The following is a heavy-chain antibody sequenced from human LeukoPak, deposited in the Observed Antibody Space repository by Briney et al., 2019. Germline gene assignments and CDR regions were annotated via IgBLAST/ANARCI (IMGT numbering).Heavy chain of an antibody. CDR1: GGSISSYY. CDR3: ARVSYVDFWSGYRPDYYYYMDV. V-gene: IGHV4-59*01. CDR2: IYYSGST. D-gene: IGHD3-3*01. Sequence: SETLSLTCTVSGGSISSYYWSWIRQPPGKGLEWIGYIYYSGSTNYNPSLKSRVTISVDTSKNQFSLKLSSVTAADTAVYYCARVSYVDFWSGYRPDYYYYMDVWGKGTTVTVSS. J-gene: IGHJ6*03.